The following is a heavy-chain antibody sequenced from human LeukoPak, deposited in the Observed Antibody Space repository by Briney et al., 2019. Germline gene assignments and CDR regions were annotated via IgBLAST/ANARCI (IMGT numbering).Heavy chain of an antibody. Sequence: SETLSLTCNVSGSSIKKDNFFWNWIRQPRGEGLEWIGYIFSSGSTYYNPSLKSRVTFSVDTSNNHFSLNLRSVTAPDTAVYYCARSTYYYDRSAFFFPDYFDYWGQGIQVTVSS. CDR3: ARSTYYYDRSAFFFPDYFDY. D-gene: IGHD3-22*01. CDR1: GSSIKKDNFF. J-gene: IGHJ4*02. CDR2: IFSSGST. V-gene: IGHV4-30-4*01.